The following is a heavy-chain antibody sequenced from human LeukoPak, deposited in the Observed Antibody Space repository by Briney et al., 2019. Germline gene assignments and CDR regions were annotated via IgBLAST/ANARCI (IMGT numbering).Heavy chain of an antibody. Sequence: ASVKVSCKASGYTFTTYAMNWVRQAPGQGLEWMGIINPSDGSTSYAQNFQGRVTMARDTSTSAVYMELSSLRSEDTAVYYCARGSTAEYWFDPWGQGTLVTVSS. D-gene: IGHD1-14*01. CDR2: INPSDGST. J-gene: IGHJ5*02. CDR1: GYTFTTYA. V-gene: IGHV1-46*01. CDR3: ARGSTAEYWFDP.